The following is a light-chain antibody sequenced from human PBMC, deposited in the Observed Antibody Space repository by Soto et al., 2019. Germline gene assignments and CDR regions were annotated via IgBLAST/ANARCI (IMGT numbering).Light chain of an antibody. CDR2: GAS. Sequence: EIVMTQSAATRSVSXGERATLCFRGSFSVSSNVAWYQQKPSQAXRLRIYGASTRVTGITARFSGSGCGKEFIITISRLEPEDFAVYYCQQYGSSGTFGQGTKVDI. V-gene: IGKV3-15*01. CDR1: FSVSSN. CDR3: QQYGSSGT. J-gene: IGKJ1*01.